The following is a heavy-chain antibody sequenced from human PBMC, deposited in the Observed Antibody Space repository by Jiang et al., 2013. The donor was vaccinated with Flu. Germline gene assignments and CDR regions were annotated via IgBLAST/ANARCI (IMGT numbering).Heavy chain of an antibody. CDR1: GYSFTSYW. CDR2: IDPSDSYT. CDR3: ARLGPIYDSSGYEDYYGMDV. J-gene: IGHJ6*02. Sequence: GAEVKKPGESLRISCKGSGYSFTSYWISWVRQMPGKGLEWMGRIDPSDSYTNYSPSFQGHVTISADKSISTAYLQWSSLKASDTAMYYCARLGPIYDSSGYEDYYGMDVWGQGTTVTV. D-gene: IGHD3-22*01. V-gene: IGHV5-10-1*01.